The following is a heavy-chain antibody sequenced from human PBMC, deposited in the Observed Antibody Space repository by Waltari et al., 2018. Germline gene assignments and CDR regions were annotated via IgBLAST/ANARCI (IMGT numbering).Heavy chain of an antibody. CDR2: ISSSSSTI. D-gene: IGHD2-2*01. J-gene: IGHJ4*02. V-gene: IGHV3-21*05. Sequence: EVQLVESGGGLVKPGGSLRLSCTASGFTFSSYSMNWVRQAPGKGLEWVSYISSSSSTIYYADSVKGRFTISRDNAKNSLYLQMNSLRAEDTAVYYCARDSCSSTSCFDYWGQGTLVTVSS. CDR3: ARDSCSSTSCFDY. CDR1: GFTFSSYS.